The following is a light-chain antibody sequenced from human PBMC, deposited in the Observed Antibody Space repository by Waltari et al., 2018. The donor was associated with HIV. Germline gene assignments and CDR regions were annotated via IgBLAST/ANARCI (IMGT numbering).Light chain of an antibody. V-gene: IGKV3-20*01. CDR2: GAS. CDR1: QSVTSSY. J-gene: IGKJ4*01. CDR3: QQYGSSPLT. Sequence: ETVLTQSPGTLSLSPGERATLSCRASQSVTSSYLAWYQQKPGQAPRPRIYGASSRATVVPCRFSGSGSGTDFTLTISRLEPEDFAVYYCQQYGSSPLTFGGGTKVEIK.